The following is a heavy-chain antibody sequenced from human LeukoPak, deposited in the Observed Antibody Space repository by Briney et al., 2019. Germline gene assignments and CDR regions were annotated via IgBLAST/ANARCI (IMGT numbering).Heavy chain of an antibody. CDR3: ARRDDSSGSTNWFDP. CDR1: GGSISSSNW. CDR2: IYHSGST. Sequence: SGTLSLTCAVSGGSISSSNWWSWVRQPPGKGLEWIGEIYHSGSTNYNPSLKSRVTISVDKSKNQFSLKLSSVTAADTAVYYCARRDDSSGSTNWFDPWGQGTLVTVSS. D-gene: IGHD3-22*01. J-gene: IGHJ5*02. V-gene: IGHV4-4*02.